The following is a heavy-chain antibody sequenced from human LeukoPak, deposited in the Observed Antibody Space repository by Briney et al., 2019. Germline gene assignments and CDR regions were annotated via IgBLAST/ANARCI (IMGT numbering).Heavy chain of an antibody. D-gene: IGHD6-13*01. CDR2: INPSGGNT. CDR3: ARETPIATFDY. J-gene: IGHJ4*02. V-gene: IGHV1-46*01. Sequence: ASVKVSCKASGYTFTSYYIHWVRQAPGQGLEWVGTINPSGGNTNYAQRFQGRVTMTRDRSTSTVYMELSSLRSDDTAVYYCARETPIATFDYWGQGTLVTVSS. CDR1: GYTFTSYY.